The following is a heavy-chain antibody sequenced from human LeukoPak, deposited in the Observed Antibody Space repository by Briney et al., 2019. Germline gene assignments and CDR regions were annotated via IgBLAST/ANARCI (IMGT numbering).Heavy chain of an antibody. D-gene: IGHD5-12*01. Sequence: GGSLRLSCAASGFTFSSYSMNWVRQAPGKGLEWVSSISSSSSYIYYADSVEGRFTISRDNAKNSLYLQMNSLRAEDTAVYYCARGLGYSGYDGEVFAYWGQGTLVTVSS. CDR3: ARGLGYSGYDGEVFAY. CDR2: ISSSSSYI. CDR1: GFTFSSYS. J-gene: IGHJ4*02. V-gene: IGHV3-21*01.